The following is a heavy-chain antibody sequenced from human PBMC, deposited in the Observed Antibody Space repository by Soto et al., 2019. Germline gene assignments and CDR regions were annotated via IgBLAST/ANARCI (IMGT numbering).Heavy chain of an antibody. V-gene: IGHV3-30-3*01. D-gene: IGHD3-10*01. CDR3: ASDLRSGVKPRYVMDV. J-gene: IGHJ6*02. CDR2: ISYDGSNK. Sequence: GGYLRLSCAASGFTFSSYAMHWVRQAPGKGLEWVAVISYDGSNKYYADSVKGRFTISRDNSKNTLYLQMNSLRAEDTAVYYCASDLRSGVKPRYVMDVWGQGTTVTVSS. CDR1: GFTFSSYA.